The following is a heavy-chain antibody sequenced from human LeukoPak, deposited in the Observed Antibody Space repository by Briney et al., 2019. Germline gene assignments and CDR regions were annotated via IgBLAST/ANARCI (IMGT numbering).Heavy chain of an antibody. J-gene: IGHJ6*02. V-gene: IGHV4-59*08. CDR1: GGSISSYY. CDR3: ARYYYDSSGYSHGMDV. CDR2: INYSGGT. D-gene: IGHD3-22*01. Sequence: SETLSLTCIVSGGSISSYYWSWIRQPPGKGLEWIGHINYSGGTKYNTSLKSRVTISVDTPKNQFSLKLSSVTAADTAVYYCARYYYDSSGYSHGMDVWGQGTTVTVSS.